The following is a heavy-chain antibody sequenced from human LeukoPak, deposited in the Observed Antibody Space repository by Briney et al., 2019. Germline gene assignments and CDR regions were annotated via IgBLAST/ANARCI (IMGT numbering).Heavy chain of an antibody. D-gene: IGHD6-19*01. V-gene: IGHV3-23*01. CDR3: AGGPRIAVAGNFDY. Sequence: ETLSLTCTVSGGSISSYYWSWVRQAPGKGLEWVSAISGSGGSTYYADSVKGRFTISRDNSKNTLYLQMNSLRAEDTAVYYCAGGPRIAVAGNFDYWGQGTLVTVSS. J-gene: IGHJ4*02. CDR2: ISGSGGST. CDR1: GGSISSYY.